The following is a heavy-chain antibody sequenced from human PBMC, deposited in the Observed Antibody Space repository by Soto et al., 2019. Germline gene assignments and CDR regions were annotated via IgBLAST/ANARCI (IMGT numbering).Heavy chain of an antibody. D-gene: IGHD3-10*01. V-gene: IGHV3-48*01. Sequence: GGSLRLSCAASGFTFSSYSMNWVRQAPGKGLEWVSYISSSSSTIYYADSVKGRFTISRDNAKNSLYLQMNSLRAEDTAVYYCARGGDGSGSYYSLYYYYYYGMDVWGQGTTVTVSS. CDR3: ARGGDGSGSYYSLYYYYYYGMDV. CDR1: GFTFSSYS. CDR2: ISSSSSTI. J-gene: IGHJ6*02.